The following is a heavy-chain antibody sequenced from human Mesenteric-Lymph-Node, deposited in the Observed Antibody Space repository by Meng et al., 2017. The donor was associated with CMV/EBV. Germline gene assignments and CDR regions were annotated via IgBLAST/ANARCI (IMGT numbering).Heavy chain of an antibody. D-gene: IGHD2-2*02. CDR3: AKDASSVLGYCGSTSCYMINY. CDR2: ITGSGVGT. J-gene: IGHJ4*02. V-gene: IGHV3-23*01. CDR1: GFTFSNYA. Sequence: GESLKISCAASGFTFSNYAMNWVRQAPGKGLEWVSAITGSGVGTYYADSVKGRFTISRDNSKNTVYLEMRSLRADDMAVYYSAKDASSVLGYCGSTSCYMINYWGQGTLVTVSS.